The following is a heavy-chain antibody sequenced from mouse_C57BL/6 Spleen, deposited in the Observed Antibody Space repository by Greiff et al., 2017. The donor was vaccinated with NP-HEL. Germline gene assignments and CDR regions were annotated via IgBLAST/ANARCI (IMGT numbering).Heavy chain of an antibody. D-gene: IGHD1-1*01. V-gene: IGHV1-76*01. CDR3: ALNYYGSSQFAY. J-gene: IGHJ3*01. Sequence: VQRVESGAELVRPGASVKLSCKASGYTFTDYYINWVKQRPGQGLEWIARIYPGSGNTYYNEKFKGKATLTAEKSSSTAYMQLSSLTSEDSAVYFCALNYYGSSQFAYWGQGTLVTVSA. CDR1: GYTFTDYY. CDR2: IYPGSGNT.